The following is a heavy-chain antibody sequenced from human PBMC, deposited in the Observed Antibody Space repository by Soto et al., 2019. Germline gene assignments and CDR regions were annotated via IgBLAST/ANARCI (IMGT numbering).Heavy chain of an antibody. D-gene: IGHD3-16*02. CDR1: GGYISSGGYY. J-gene: IGHJ6*02. V-gene: IGHV4-31*03. CDR3: ARGGVEFGGVIYYYYYGMDV. Sequence: QVQLQESGPGLVKPSQTLSLTCTVSGGYISSGGYYWSWIRQHPGKGLEWIGYIYYRGSTYYNPSLKSRVTISVDTSKNQFSLRLSSVTAADTAVYYCARGGVEFGGVIYYYYYGMDVWGHGTTVTVSS. CDR2: IYYRGST.